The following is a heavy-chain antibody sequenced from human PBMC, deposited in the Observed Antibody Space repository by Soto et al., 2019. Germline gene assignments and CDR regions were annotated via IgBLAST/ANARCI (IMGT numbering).Heavy chain of an antibody. D-gene: IGHD6-19*01. CDR2: INAGNGNT. Sequence: ASVKVSCKASGYTFTGYAMHWVRQAPGQRLEWMGWINAGNGNTKYSQKFQGRVTITRDTTASTAYMELSSLRSEDTAVYYCARAVAVAADFDYWGQGTLVTVSS. CDR1: GYTFTGYA. V-gene: IGHV1-3*01. CDR3: ARAVAVAADFDY. J-gene: IGHJ4*02.